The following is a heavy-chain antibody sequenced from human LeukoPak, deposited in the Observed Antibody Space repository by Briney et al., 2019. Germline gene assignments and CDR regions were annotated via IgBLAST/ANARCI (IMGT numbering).Heavy chain of an antibody. D-gene: IGHD7-27*01. V-gene: IGHV1-2*02. Sequence: ASVNVSCKASGYTFTGYYMHWVRQAPGQGLEWMGWINPNSGGTKYAQKFQGRVTMTRDTSITTAYMELTSLEFDDTAVYYCARTRLTGDPYEAFDIWGQGTMVTVSS. CDR1: GYTFTGYY. CDR2: INPNSGGT. CDR3: ARTRLTGDPYEAFDI. J-gene: IGHJ3*02.